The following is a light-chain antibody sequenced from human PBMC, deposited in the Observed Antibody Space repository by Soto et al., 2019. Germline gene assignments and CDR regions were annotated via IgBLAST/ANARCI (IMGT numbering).Light chain of an antibody. CDR3: SSYTSSSALV. CDR1: SSDVGSYNR. Sequence: QSALTQPPSVSGSPGQSVTISCTGTSSDVGSYNRVSGYQQPPGTAPKLMIYEVSNRPSGVPDRLSGSKSGNTASLTISGLQAEDEADYYCSSYTSSSALVFGGGTKLTVL. J-gene: IGLJ2*01. CDR2: EVS. V-gene: IGLV2-18*02.